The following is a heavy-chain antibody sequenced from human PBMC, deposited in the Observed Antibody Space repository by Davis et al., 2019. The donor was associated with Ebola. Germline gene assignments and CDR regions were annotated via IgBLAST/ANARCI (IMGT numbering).Heavy chain of an antibody. CDR1: GGSFSGYY. J-gene: IGHJ6*02. V-gene: IGHV4-34*01. CDR3: ARGQIVVVPAAISYYYGMDV. Sequence: MPSETLSLTCAVYGGSFSGYYWSWIRQPPGRGLEWIGEINHSGSTNYNPSLKNRVTISVDTSKNQFSLKLSSVTAADTAVYYCARGQIVVVPAAISYYYGMDVWGQGTTVTVSS. CDR2: INHSGST. D-gene: IGHD2-2*02.